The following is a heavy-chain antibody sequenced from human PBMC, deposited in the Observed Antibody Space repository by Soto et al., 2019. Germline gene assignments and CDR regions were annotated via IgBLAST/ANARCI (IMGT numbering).Heavy chain of an antibody. CDR2: SVSKADP. D-gene: IGHD1-26*01. V-gene: IGHV3-13*03. CDR3: ARSPSGSFPSGNAFDL. CDR1: YG. Sequence: YGGCWVSQNKGKGLEWVSASVSKADPFYPYSVKGQFTISRENAKNSLYLQMNSLRAEDTAVYYFARSPSGSFPSGNAFDLCGQGTIVSLSS. J-gene: IGHJ3*01.